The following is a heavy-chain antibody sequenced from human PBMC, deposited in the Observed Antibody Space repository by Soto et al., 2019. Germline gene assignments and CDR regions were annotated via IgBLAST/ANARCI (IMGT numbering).Heavy chain of an antibody. CDR2: TYYRSKWYN. Sequence: PSQTLSLTCAISGDSVSSNSAAWNWIRQSPSRGLEWLGRTYYRSKWYNDYAVSVKSRITINPDTSKNQFSLQLNSVTPEDTAVYYCARKAITLPHLGSWSNWFDPWGQGTLVTVSS. V-gene: IGHV6-1*01. CDR3: ARKAITLPHLGSWSNWFDP. CDR1: GDSVSSNSAA. D-gene: IGHD6-13*01. J-gene: IGHJ5*02.